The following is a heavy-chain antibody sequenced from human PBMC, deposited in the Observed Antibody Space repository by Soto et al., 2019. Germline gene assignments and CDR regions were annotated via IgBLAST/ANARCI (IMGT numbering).Heavy chain of an antibody. Sequence: PGGSLRLSCAASGFTFSTYCMGWLRQAPGKGLEWVATVKKDESNKYYVDSVKGRFTISRDNAKNSLYLEMNSLRGEDTAVYYCAMEEGYRGGDAFAFWGQGTTVIV. V-gene: IGHV3-7*04. CDR2: VKKDESNK. D-gene: IGHD4-4*01. J-gene: IGHJ3*01. CDR1: GFTFSTYC. CDR3: AMEEGYRGGDAFAF.